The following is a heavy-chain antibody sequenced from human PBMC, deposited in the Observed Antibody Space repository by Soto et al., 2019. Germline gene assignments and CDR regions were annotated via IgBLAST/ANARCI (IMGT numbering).Heavy chain of an antibody. CDR2: ITSSSSTI. V-gene: IGHV3-48*02. CDR3: ARTLAAAAYYDYYGIDV. CDR1: GFTFSSYT. J-gene: IGHJ6*02. D-gene: IGHD6-13*01. Sequence: EVQLVKSGGGLVQPGGSLRLSCAASGFTFSSYTMNWVRQAPGKGLEWVSYITSSSSTIYYADSVKGRFTISRDNAKNSLYLQMNSLRDEDTAVYYCARTLAAAAYYDYYGIDVWGQGTTVTVSS.